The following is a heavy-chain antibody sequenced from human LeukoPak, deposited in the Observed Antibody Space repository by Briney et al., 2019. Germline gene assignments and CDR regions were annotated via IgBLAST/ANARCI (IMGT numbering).Heavy chain of an antibody. CDR2: IYTSGST. J-gene: IGHJ3*02. CDR3: ARDLIVVAGTEAFDI. CDR1: GGSISTYY. V-gene: IGHV4-4*07. D-gene: IGHD6-19*01. Sequence: SETLSLTCTVSGGSISTYYWSWIRQPASKGLEWIGRIYTSGSTNYNPSLKSRVTMSVDTSKNQFSLKLTSVTAADTAVYYCARDLIVVAGTEAFDIWGQGTMVTVSS.